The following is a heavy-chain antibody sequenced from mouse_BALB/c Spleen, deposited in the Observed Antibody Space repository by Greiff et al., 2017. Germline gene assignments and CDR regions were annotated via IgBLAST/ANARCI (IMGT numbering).Heavy chain of an antibody. CDR1: GYTFTSYW. D-gene: IGHD1-1*01. CDR2: IYPGNSDT. J-gene: IGHJ1*01. CDR3: TNDYGSRGDGYFDV. V-gene: IGHV1-5*01. Sequence: EVQLQQSGTVLARPGASVKMSCKASGYTFTSYWMHWVHQRPGQGLEWIGAIYPGNSDTSYNQKFKGKAKLTAVTSTSTAYMELSSLTTEDSAVYYGTNDYGSRGDGYFDVWGAGTTVTVSS.